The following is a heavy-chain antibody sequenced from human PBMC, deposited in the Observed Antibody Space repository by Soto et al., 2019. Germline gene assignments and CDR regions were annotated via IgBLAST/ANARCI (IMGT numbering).Heavy chain of an antibody. CDR1: GYSISSGYY. CDR3: ARGFELQWEYYFDY. D-gene: IGHD1-7*01. J-gene: IGHJ4*02. Sequence: PSETLSLTCAVSGYSISSGYYWGWIRQPPGKGLEWIGSIYHSGSTYYNPSLKSRVTISVDTSKNQFSLKLSSVTAADTAVYYCARGFELQWEYYFDYWGQGTLVTVS. CDR2: IYHSGST. V-gene: IGHV4-38-2*01.